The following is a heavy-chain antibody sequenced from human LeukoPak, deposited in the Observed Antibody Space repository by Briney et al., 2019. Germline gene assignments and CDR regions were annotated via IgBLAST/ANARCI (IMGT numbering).Heavy chain of an antibody. CDR3: AVSNWMDP. J-gene: IGHJ5*02. CDR1: GFTFSRYT. CDR2: ISYDGDSE. V-gene: IGHV3-30-3*01. Sequence: QSGGSLRLSCAASGFTFSRYTLHWVRQAPGKGLEWVAVISYDGDSEHYADSVKGRFTISRDNSKNTLYLQMDSLTVEDTAVYYCAVSNWMDPWGQGTLVTVSS.